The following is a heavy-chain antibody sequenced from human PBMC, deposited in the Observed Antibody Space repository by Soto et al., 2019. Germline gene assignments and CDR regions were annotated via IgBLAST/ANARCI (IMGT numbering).Heavy chain of an antibody. V-gene: IGHV3-30*18. CDR3: AKGTPYYYFDY. D-gene: IGHD1-7*01. J-gene: IGHJ4*02. Sequence: PGGSLRLSCAASGFSFSSYGMHWVRQAPGKGLEWVAVISYDGSNKYYADSVKGRFTISRDNSKNTLYLQMNSLRAEDTAVYYCAKGTPYYYFDYWGQGTLVTVSS. CDR1: GFSFSSYG. CDR2: ISYDGSNK.